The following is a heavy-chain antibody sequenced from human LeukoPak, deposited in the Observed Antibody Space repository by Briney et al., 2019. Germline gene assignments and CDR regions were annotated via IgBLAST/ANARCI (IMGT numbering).Heavy chain of an antibody. V-gene: IGHV4-59*01. D-gene: IGHD2-21*02. CDR2: IYYSGST. CDR1: GGSISSYY. CDR3: ARLMLANGQTEFDY. Sequence: PSETLSLTCTVSGGSISSYYWSWIRQPPGKGLEWIGYIYYSGSTNYNPSLKSRVTISVDTSKSQFSLKLSSVTAADTAVYYCARLMLANGQTEFDYWGQGTLVTVSS. J-gene: IGHJ4*02.